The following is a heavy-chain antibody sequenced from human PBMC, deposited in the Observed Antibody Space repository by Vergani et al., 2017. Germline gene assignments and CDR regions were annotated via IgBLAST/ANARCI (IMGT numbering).Heavy chain of an antibody. Sequence: QVQLQQWGAVLFPPSAPLSLPCAVYGVSFLGSYWRLFRPPPGKGLEWIGEINQSGSTNYNPSLKSRVTISVDTSKNQFSLKLSSVTAADTAVYYCARGGQKYYEMLTGYLDYWGQGTRGTGSS. CDR1: GVSFLGSY. V-gene: IGHV4-34*01. J-gene: IGHJ4*02. D-gene: IGHD3-9*01. CDR2: INQSGST. CDR3: ARGGQKYYEMLTGYLDY.